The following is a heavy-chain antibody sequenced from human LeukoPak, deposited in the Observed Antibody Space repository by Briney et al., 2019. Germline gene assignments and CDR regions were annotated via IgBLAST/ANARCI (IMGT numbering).Heavy chain of an antibody. Sequence: PGGSLRLSCAASGFTFSSYSMNWVRQAPGKGLEWVSYISSSSSTIYYADSVKGRFTISRDNSKNTLYLQMNSLRAEDTAVYYCAKETGFLYYYMDVWGKGTTVTVSS. CDR1: GFTFSSYS. J-gene: IGHJ6*03. CDR2: ISSSSSTI. CDR3: AKETGFLYYYMDV. D-gene: IGHD2-21*01. V-gene: IGHV3-48*01.